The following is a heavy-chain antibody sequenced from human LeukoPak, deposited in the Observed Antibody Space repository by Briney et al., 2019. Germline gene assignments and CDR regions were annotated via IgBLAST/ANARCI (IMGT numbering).Heavy chain of an antibody. D-gene: IGHD6-25*01. CDR2: IYSGTKT. J-gene: IGHJ4*02. CDR3: ARDASGHDLPFDY. CDR1: GFTVSSNY. Sequence: PGGSLRLSCAVYGFTVSSNYMSWISQAPGKALDWVSVIYSGTKTYYADSVKGRFIISRDNPKNMLYLQINSLRAEDTAVYYCARDASGHDLPFDYWGQGTLVTVSS. V-gene: IGHV3-53*01.